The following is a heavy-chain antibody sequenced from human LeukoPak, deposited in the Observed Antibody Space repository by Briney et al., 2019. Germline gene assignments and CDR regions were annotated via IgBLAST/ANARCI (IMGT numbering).Heavy chain of an antibody. Sequence: GGSLRLSCAASGFTFSSYAMHWVRQAPGKGLEWVAVISYDGSNKYYADSVKGRFTISRDNSKNTLYLQMNSLRAEDTAVYYCARDATTVTPLPNLYYYYGMDVWGQGTTVTVSS. J-gene: IGHJ6*02. CDR2: ISYDGSNK. CDR1: GFTFSSYA. CDR3: ARDATTVTPLPNLYYYYGMDV. V-gene: IGHV3-30-3*01. D-gene: IGHD4-11*01.